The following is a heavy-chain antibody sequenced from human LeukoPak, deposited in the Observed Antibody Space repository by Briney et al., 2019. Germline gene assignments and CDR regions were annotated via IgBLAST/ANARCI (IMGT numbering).Heavy chain of an antibody. Sequence: GGSLRLSCAASGFTVSSNYMNWVRQAPGKGLEWVSVISSGGSTYYADSVKGRFTISRDNSKNTLYLQMNSLRAEDTAVYYCVRDSGGWVNDYWGQGTLVTVSS. D-gene: IGHD6-19*01. V-gene: IGHV3-66*01. CDR1: GFTVSSNY. J-gene: IGHJ4*02. CDR3: VRDSGGWVNDY. CDR2: ISSGGST.